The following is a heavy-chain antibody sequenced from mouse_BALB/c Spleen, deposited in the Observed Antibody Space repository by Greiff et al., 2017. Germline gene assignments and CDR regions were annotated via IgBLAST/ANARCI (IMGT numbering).Heavy chain of an antibody. CDR3: ARSGLRRYYYAMDY. CDR2: INPSTGYT. Sequence: QVQLQQSGAELAKPGASVKMSCKASGYTFTSYWMHWVKQRPGQGLEWIGYINPSTGYTEYNQKFKDMATLTADKSSSTAYMQLSSLTSEDSAVYYCARSGLRRYYYAMDYWGQGTSVTVSS. D-gene: IGHD2-4*01. V-gene: IGHV1-7*01. J-gene: IGHJ4*01. CDR1: GYTFTSYW.